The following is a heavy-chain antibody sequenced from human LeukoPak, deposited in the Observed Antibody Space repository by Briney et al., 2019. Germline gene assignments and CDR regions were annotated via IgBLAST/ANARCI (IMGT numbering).Heavy chain of an antibody. V-gene: IGHV3-48*04. D-gene: IGHD3-22*01. CDR1: GFTFSSYG. J-gene: IGHJ3*02. CDR2: ISSSGSTI. CDR3: ARGSSITMIVVVITTVSAFDI. Sequence: GGSLRLSCAASGFTFSSYGMHWVRQAPGKGLEWVSYISSSGSTIYYADSVKGRFTISRDNAKNSLYLQMNSLRAEDTAVYYCARGSSITMIVVVITTVSAFDIWGQGTMVTVSS.